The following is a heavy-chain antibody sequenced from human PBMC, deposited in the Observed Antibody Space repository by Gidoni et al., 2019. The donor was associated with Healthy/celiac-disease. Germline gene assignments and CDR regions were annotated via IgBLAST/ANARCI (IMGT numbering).Heavy chain of an antibody. V-gene: IGHV4-38-2*02. D-gene: IGHD1-26*01. CDR2: IYHSGST. CDR1: GYSISSGYY. Sequence: QVQLQESGPGLVKPSETLSLTCTVSGYSISSGYYWGWIRQPPGKGLEWIGSIYHSGSTYYNPSLKSRVTISVDTSKNQFSLKLSSVTAADTAVYYCARADGSYPRDYWGQGTLVTVSS. CDR3: ARADGSYPRDY. J-gene: IGHJ4*02.